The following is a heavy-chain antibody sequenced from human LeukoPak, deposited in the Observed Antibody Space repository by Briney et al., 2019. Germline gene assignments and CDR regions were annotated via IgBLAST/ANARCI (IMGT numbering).Heavy chain of an antibody. CDR1: GDSISSYF. Sequence: SETQSLTCTVSGDSISSYFWSWIRQPAGKGLELIGRMYTSGNTIYNPSLKSRVSMSVDTSKNQLSLKVRSVTAADTAVYYCARDSGYDLSWGQGTLVTVSS. J-gene: IGHJ4*02. CDR3: ARDSGYDLS. CDR2: MYTSGNT. V-gene: IGHV4-4*07. D-gene: IGHD5-12*01.